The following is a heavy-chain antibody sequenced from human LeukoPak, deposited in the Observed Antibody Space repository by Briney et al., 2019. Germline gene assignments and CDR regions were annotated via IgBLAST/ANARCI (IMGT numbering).Heavy chain of an antibody. CDR1: GFTFGDHA. D-gene: IGHD6-13*01. V-gene: IGHV3-49*04. Sequence: GGSLRLSRTASGFTFGDHAMSWVRQAPGKGLEWVGFVRTKTYGGTTEYAASVKGRFSISRDDSKSIAHLQMNSLKTEDTGVYYCVRRSLVAAGLLDYWGQGTLVAVSS. CDR2: VRTKTYGGTT. CDR3: VRRSLVAAGLLDY. J-gene: IGHJ4*02.